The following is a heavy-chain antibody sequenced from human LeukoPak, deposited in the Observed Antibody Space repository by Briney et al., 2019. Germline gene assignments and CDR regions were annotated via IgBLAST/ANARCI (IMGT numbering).Heavy chain of an antibody. CDR3: ARFRDYVWGSYRYYNWFDP. CDR2: INHSGST. CDR1: GGSISRHY. Sequence: SETLSLTCTVSGGSISRHYWSWIRQPPGKGLEWIGEINHSGSTNYNPYLKSRVTISVDTSKNQFALKLSSVTAADTAVYYCARFRDYVWGSYRYYNWFDPWGQGTLVTVSS. V-gene: IGHV4-34*01. D-gene: IGHD3-16*02. J-gene: IGHJ5*02.